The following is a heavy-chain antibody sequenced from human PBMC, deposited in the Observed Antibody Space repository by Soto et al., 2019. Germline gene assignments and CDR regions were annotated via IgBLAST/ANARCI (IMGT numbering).Heavy chain of an antibody. Sequence: ASVKVSCKASGYTFSSIGISWVRQAPGQGLEWMGWISPYKGNTHYAQGLQGRVTMTTDTSTSTAYMELRSLRSDDTAVYYCARIARITMVRGVTIPDAFDIWGQGTMVTVSS. V-gene: IGHV1-18*01. CDR2: ISPYKGNT. J-gene: IGHJ3*02. CDR3: ARIARITMVRGVTIPDAFDI. D-gene: IGHD3-10*01. CDR1: GYTFSSIG.